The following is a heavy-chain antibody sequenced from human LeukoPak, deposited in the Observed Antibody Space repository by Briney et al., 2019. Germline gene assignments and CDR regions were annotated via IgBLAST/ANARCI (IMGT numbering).Heavy chain of an antibody. CDR2: ISYDGSNK. J-gene: IGHJ4*02. Sequence: GGSLRLSCAASGFTFSSYGMHWVRQAPGKGLEWVAVISYDGSNKYYADSVKGRFTISRDNSKNTLYLQMNSLRAEDTAVYYCAKDRVYGSGSYPLVYWGQGTLATVSS. CDR1: GFTFSSYG. D-gene: IGHD3-10*01. CDR3: AKDRVYGSGSYPLVY. V-gene: IGHV3-30*18.